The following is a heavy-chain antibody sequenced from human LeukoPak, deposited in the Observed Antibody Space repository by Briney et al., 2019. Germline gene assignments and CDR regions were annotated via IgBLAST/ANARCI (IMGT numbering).Heavy chain of an antibody. CDR3: ARARWVSGCYYFDY. CDR2: KKQDGSEI. D-gene: IGHD6-19*01. Sequence: PGGSLRLPCAASGFTFNNYWMSWVRQAPGKGLEWVANKKQDGSEIYYVDSVKGRFTISRDNAKNSLYLQMNSLRAEDTAVYYCARARWVSGCYYFDYWGQGTLVTVSS. CDR1: GFTFNNYW. J-gene: IGHJ4*02. V-gene: IGHV3-7*01.